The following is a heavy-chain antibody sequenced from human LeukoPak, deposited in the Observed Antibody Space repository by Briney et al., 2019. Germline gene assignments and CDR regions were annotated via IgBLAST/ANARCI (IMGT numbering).Heavy chain of an antibody. CDR3: ASSLPRYSSSWYLFNY. D-gene: IGHD6-13*01. J-gene: IGHJ4*02. V-gene: IGHV3-30*03. CDR1: GFTFSSYG. Sequence: GRSLRLSCAASGFTFSSYGIHWVRQAPGKGLEWVAVISYDGSNKYYADSVKGRFTISRNNSKNTLYLQMNSLRAEDTAVYYCASSLPRYSSSWYLFNYWGQGTLVTVSS. CDR2: ISYDGSNK.